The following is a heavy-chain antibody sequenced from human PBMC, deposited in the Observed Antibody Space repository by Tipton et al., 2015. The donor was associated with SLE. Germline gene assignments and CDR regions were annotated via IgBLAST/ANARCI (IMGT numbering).Heavy chain of an antibody. J-gene: IGHJ3*02. D-gene: IGHD3-3*01. CDR2: IDYSGST. V-gene: IGHV4-59*01. CDR1: GGSFNTYH. CDR3: ARDKTYYDFWSGYPDAFDI. Sequence: TLSLTCTVSGGSFNTYHWSWIRQPPGKGLEWIGYIDYSGSTNYNPSLKSRVTISVDTSKNQFSLKLSSVTAADTAVYYCARDKTYYDFWSGYPDAFDIWGQGTMVTVSS.